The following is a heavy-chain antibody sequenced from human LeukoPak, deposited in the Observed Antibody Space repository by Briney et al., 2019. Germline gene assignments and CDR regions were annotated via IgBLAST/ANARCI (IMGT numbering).Heavy chain of an antibody. CDR3: ARDEVTHISEYYYYYGMDV. J-gene: IGHJ6*02. Sequence: GGSLRLSCAASGFTFSSYAMHWVRQAPGKGLEWVAVISYDGSNKYYADSVKGRFTISRDNSKNTLYLQMNSLRAEDTAVYYCARDEVTHISEYYYYYGMDVWGQGTTVTASS. D-gene: IGHD2-21*02. CDR2: ISYDGSNK. CDR1: GFTFSSYA. V-gene: IGHV3-30*04.